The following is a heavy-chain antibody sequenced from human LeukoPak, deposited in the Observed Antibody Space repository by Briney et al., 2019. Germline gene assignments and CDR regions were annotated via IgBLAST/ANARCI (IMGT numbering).Heavy chain of an antibody. Sequence: SETLSLTCTVSGGSVSSTTYFWSWIRQPPGKGLEWIASINYSGSTYYNPSLKSRVTISVDTSENQFSLKLSSVTAADTAMYHCARYVVYGSGKYYFDYWGQGTLVTVSS. CDR3: ARYVVYGSGKYYFDY. D-gene: IGHD3-10*01. J-gene: IGHJ4*02. CDR1: GGSVSSTTYF. CDR2: INYSGST. V-gene: IGHV4-39*01.